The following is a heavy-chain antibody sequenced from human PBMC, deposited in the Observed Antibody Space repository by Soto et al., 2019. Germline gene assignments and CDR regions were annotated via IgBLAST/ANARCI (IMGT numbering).Heavy chain of an antibody. CDR1: GFTFSSYS. Sequence: EVQLVESGGGLVKPGGSLRLSCAASGFTFSSYSMNWVRQAPGKGLEWVSSISSSSSYIYYADSVKGRFTISRDNANNSLYLQMNSLRAEDTAVYYCASWRYYYGSGSLNWFDTWGQGTLVTVSS. V-gene: IGHV3-21*01. CDR2: ISSSSSYI. J-gene: IGHJ5*02. D-gene: IGHD3-10*01. CDR3: ASWRYYYGSGSLNWFDT.